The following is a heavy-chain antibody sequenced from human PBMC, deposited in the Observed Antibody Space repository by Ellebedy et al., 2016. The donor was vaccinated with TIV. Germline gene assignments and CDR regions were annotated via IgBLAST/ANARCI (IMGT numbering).Heavy chain of an antibody. V-gene: IGHV1-2*02. D-gene: IGHD6-13*01. Sequence: ASVKVSCKASGYTFTANYIHWVRQAPGQGLEWMGWINPDSVVTSFAQRFQGRVTMTRDTSVNTAYMELNRLESDDTAVYYCARVRRGSSGMDVWGQGTTVTVS. CDR1: GYTFTANY. J-gene: IGHJ6*02. CDR2: INPDSVVT. CDR3: ARVRRGSSGMDV.